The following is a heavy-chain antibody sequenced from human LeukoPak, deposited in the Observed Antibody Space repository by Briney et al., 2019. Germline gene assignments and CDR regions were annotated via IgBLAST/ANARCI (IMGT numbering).Heavy chain of an antibody. J-gene: IGHJ4*02. CDR2: INPNSGGT. Sequence: ASVKVSCKASGYTFTGYYMHWVRQAPGQGLEWMGWINPNSGGTDYAQKFQGRVTMTRDTSTSTAYMELSRLRSDDTAVYYCVRLYGSGSYCFDYWGQGTLVTVSS. D-gene: IGHD3-10*01. CDR1: GYTFTGYY. CDR3: VRLYGSGSYCFDY. V-gene: IGHV1-2*02.